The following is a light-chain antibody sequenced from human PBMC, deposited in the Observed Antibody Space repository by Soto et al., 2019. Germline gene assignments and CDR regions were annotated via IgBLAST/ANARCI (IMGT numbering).Light chain of an antibody. CDR1: QSVSSSY. CDR2: GTS. J-gene: IGKJ2*01. Sequence: EIVLTQSPGTLSLSPGESATLSCRASQSVSSSYLSWYQQKPGQAPRLLIHGTSDRATGIPDRFSGSGSGTHFTLTITSLEPEDFAVYYCQQYGRSPPYTFGQGTKLEIK. V-gene: IGKV3-20*01. CDR3: QQYGRSPPYT.